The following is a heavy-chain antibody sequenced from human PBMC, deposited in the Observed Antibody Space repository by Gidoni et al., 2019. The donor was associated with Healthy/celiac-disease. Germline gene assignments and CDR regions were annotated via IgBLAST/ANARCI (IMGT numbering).Heavy chain of an antibody. Sequence: EVQLLESGGGLVQTGGSLRLSCAASGFNFSSYAMSWVRQAPGKGLEWVSAISCSGGSTYYADSVKGRFTISRDNSKNTLYLQMNSLRAEDTAVYYCAKDGRSSGSYSTYWGQGTLVTVSS. CDR2: ISCSGGST. D-gene: IGHD3-10*01. V-gene: IGHV3-23*01. CDR3: AKDGRSSGSYSTY. CDR1: GFNFSSYA. J-gene: IGHJ4*02.